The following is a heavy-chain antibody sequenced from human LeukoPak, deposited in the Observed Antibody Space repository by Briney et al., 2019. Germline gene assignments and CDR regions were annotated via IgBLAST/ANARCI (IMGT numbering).Heavy chain of an antibody. J-gene: IGHJ4*02. CDR1: GGTFSSYA. CDR2: IIPIFGTA. Sequence: ASVKVSCKASGGTFSSYAISWVRQAPGQGLEWMGGIIPIFGTANYAQKFQGRVTITADESTSTAYVELSSLRSEDTAVYYCAGTTYYYGSGSYSGDYWGQGTLVTVSS. V-gene: IGHV1-69*13. CDR3: AGTTYYYGSGSYSGDY. D-gene: IGHD3-10*01.